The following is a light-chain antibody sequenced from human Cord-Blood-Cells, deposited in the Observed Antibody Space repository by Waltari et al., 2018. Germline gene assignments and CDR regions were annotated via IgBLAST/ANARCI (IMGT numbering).Light chain of an antibody. CDR3: AAWDGSLNGVV. Sequence: QSVLTQPPSASGSPGQRVTSPFSGSSATIGRNPVHFYQRLPGTAPTRLIYSNNPRPSGVPDRFSGSNSGTSASLAISGLQSEDEAGDYCAAWDGSLNGVVFGGGTKLTVL. V-gene: IGLV1-44*01. J-gene: IGLJ2*01. CDR1: SATIGRNP. CDR2: SNN.